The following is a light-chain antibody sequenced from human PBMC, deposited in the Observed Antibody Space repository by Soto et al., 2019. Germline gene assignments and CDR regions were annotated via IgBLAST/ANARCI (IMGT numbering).Light chain of an antibody. CDR1: QSVRSY. Sequence: EIVVTQSPATLSLSPGERATLSCRASQSVRSYVGWYQQKPGQAPRLLIYDASNRATGIPARFSGSGSGTDFTLTINSLEPEDFAVYYCQQRRSWPPTFGGGTKVDI. CDR3: QQRRSWPPT. V-gene: IGKV3-11*01. J-gene: IGKJ4*01. CDR2: DAS.